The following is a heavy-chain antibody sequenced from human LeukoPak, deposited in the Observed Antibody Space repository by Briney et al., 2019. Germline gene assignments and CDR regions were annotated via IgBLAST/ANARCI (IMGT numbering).Heavy chain of an antibody. D-gene: IGHD2-2*01. Sequence: GGSLRLSCAASGFTVSSNYMSWVRQAPGKGLEWVSVIYSGGSTYYADSVKGRFTISRDNSKNTLYLQMNSLRAEDTAVYYCAKYCSSTSCPWGYYYYMDVWGKGTTVTISS. CDR1: GFTVSSNY. CDR2: IYSGGST. J-gene: IGHJ6*03. CDR3: AKYCSSTSCPWGYYYYMDV. V-gene: IGHV3-53*01.